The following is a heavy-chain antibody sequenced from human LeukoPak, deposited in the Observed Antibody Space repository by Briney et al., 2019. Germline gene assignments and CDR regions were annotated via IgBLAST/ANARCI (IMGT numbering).Heavy chain of an antibody. CDR2: IYYSGST. Sequence: PSETLSLTCTVSGGSISSYYWSWIRQPPGKGLEWIGYIYYSGSTSYDPSLKSRVTISVDTSKNQFSLKLSSVTAADTAVYYCARSRYSYGSFDYWGQGTLVTVSS. CDR1: GGSISSYY. D-gene: IGHD5-18*01. J-gene: IGHJ4*02. V-gene: IGHV4-59*01. CDR3: ARSRYSYGSFDY.